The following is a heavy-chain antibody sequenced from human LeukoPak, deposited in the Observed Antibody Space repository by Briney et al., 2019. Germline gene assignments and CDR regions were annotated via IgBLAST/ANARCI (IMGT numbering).Heavy chain of an antibody. CDR3: ATDKGYHYY. CDR1: GGSISNYY. Sequence: PSETLSLTCNVSGGSISNYYWSWIRQSPGKGLEWIGYVFYSGSTKYNPSLRSRVTISVDTSKNQFSLKLSSVTAADTAVYYCATDKGYHYYWGQGTLVTVSS. D-gene: IGHD5-12*01. CDR2: VFYSGST. V-gene: IGHV4-59*01. J-gene: IGHJ4*02.